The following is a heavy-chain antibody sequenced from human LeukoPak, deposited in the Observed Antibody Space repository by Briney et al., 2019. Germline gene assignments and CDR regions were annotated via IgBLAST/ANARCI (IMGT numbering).Heavy chain of an antibody. CDR2: IRRNGGST. J-gene: IGHJ5*02. D-gene: IGHD3-16*02. V-gene: IGHV3-64*01. CDR1: GFTFSKYA. CDR3: AREGLTFGAVIAQNWFAP. Sequence: GGSLRLSCAASGFTFSKYARHWVRQAPGKGLEYVSAIRRNGGSTYYANSVKGRFTISRDYSKNTLYLQMGSLRLEDMAVYYYAREGLTFGAVIAQNWFAPWGQGILVTVSS.